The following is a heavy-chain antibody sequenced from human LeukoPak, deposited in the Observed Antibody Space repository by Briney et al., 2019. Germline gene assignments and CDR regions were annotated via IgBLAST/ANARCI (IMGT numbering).Heavy chain of an antibody. J-gene: IGHJ6*03. CDR3: ARDDGDV. Sequence: GGSLRLSCAASGFTFSSYAMSWVRQAPGKGLEWVSAISGSGGSTYYADSVKGRFTISRDNAKNSLYLQINSLKVEDTAIYYCARDDGDVWGIGTTVTVSS. CDR1: GFTFSSYA. CDR2: ISGSGGST. V-gene: IGHV3-23*01.